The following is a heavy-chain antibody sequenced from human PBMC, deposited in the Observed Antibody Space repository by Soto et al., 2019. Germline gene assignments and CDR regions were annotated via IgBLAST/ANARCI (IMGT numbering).Heavy chain of an antibody. CDR2: MNAKSGDT. V-gene: IGHV1-8*01. J-gene: IGHJ6*02. Sequence: ASVKVSCKACGYTFSDFDINWLRQASGQGPEWMGWMNAKSGDTFFAQRFQGKFNMTWDTSLSTAYMEVGSLTSDDTAMYYCARGNPFNYAGFDVWGQGTTVTVSS. CDR1: GYTFSDFD. D-gene: IGHD3-16*01. CDR3: ARGNPFNYAGFDV.